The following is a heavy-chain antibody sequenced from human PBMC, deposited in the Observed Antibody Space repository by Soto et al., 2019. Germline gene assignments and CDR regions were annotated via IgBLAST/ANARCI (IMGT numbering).Heavy chain of an antibody. CDR1: GFTFDDYA. CDR3: AKDIARSEYYDILTGGYNWFDP. D-gene: IGHD3-9*01. Sequence: SLRLSCAASGFTFDDYAMHWVRQAPGKGLEWVSGISWNSGSIGYADSVKGRFTISRDNAKNSLYLQMNSLRAEDTALYYCAKDIARSEYYDILTGGYNWFDPWGQGTLVTVSS. J-gene: IGHJ5*02. V-gene: IGHV3-9*01. CDR2: ISWNSGSI.